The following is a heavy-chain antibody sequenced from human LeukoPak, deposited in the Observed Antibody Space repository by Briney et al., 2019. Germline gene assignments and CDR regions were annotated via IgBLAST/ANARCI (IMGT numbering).Heavy chain of an antibody. D-gene: IGHD3-10*01. CDR3: ARDQDYYGSGSYGPDY. V-gene: IGHV4-38-2*02. CDR1: GYSITTGYY. Sequence: PSETLSLTCTVSGYSITTGYYWGWVRQPPGKGLEWIASIYLSGSTYYNPSLKSRVTISVDTSKNQFSLKLSSVTAADTAVYYCARDQDYYGSGSYGPDYWGQGTLVTVSS. CDR2: IYLSGST. J-gene: IGHJ4*02.